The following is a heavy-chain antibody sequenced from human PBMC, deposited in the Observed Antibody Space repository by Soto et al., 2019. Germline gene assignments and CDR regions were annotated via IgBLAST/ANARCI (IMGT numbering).Heavy chain of an antibody. D-gene: IGHD4-17*01. V-gene: IGHV1-69*12. J-gene: IGHJ6*02. CDR3: ASRGPSTVTTSDV. CDR2: IIPIFGTA. Sequence: QVQLVQSGAAVKKPGSSVKVSCKSSGGTFSSYAISWVRQAPGQGLEWMGGIIPIFGTANYAQKFQGRVTITADESTSTAYMELSSLRSEDTGVYYCASRGPSTVTTSDVWGQGTTVTVSS. CDR1: GGTFSSYA.